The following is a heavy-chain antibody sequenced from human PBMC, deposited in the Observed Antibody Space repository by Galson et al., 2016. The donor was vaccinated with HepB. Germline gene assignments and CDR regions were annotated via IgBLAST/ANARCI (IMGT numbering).Heavy chain of an antibody. Sequence: LRLSCAASGFTFSSYGMHWVRQAPGKGLEWVAVISYDGSNKYYADSVKGRFTISRDNSKNTLYLQMNSLRAEDTAVYYCAKGLQGIEVVITKVRRYYYYAMYDWGQGTPFTVSS. CDR1: GFTFSSYG. J-gene: IGHJ6*02. CDR2: ISYDGSNK. V-gene: IGHV3-30*18. CDR3: AKGLQGIEVVITKVRRYYYYAMYD. D-gene: IGHD3-22*01.